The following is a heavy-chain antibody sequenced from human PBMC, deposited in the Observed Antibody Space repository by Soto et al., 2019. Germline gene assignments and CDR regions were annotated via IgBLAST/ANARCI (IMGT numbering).Heavy chain of an antibody. CDR2: VNPSGGHT. CDR3: ARGLHVVVVTAALVF. D-gene: IGHD2-21*02. V-gene: IGHV1-46*01. CDR1: GDTFTDYY. Sequence: QVQLVQSGAEVKKPGASVKVSCKASGDTFTDYYIHWVRQAPGQGLEWMGTVNPSGGHTTYAQHFLGRLTMTRDTSTSTLYMELTSLTSEDTAVYYCARGLHVVVVTAALVFWGQGTLVTVSS. J-gene: IGHJ4*02.